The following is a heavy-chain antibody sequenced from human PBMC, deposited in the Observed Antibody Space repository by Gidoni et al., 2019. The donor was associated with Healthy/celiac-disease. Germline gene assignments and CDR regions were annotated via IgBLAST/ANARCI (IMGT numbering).Heavy chain of an antibody. Sequence: QVQLQQWGAGLLKPSETLSLTCAVYGGSFSGYYWSWIRQPPGKGLEWIGEINHSGSTNYNPSLKSRVTISVDTSKNQFSLKLSSVTAADTAVYYCARRDLRHHWFDPWGQGTLVTVSS. V-gene: IGHV4-34*01. CDR2: INHSGST. J-gene: IGHJ5*02. CDR3: ARRDLRHHWFDP. CDR1: GGSFSGYY.